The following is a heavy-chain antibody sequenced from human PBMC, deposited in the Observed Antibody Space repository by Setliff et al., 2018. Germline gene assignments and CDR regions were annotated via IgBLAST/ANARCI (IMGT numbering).Heavy chain of an antibody. CDR3: VRPGGTTVVARHFDY. Sequence: SETLSLTCTVSDDSFTSSRYYWGWIRQAPGSGLEWIGSISYSGTPYYNASVESRVAISIDTSRNQFSLELRCVTVADTATYYCVRPGGTTVVARHFDYWGSGILVTVSS. V-gene: IGHV4-39*01. D-gene: IGHD2-15*01. CDR2: ISYSGTP. J-gene: IGHJ4*01. CDR1: DDSFTSSRYY.